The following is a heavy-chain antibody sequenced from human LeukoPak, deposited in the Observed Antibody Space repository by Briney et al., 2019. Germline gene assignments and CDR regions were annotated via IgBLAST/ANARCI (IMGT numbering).Heavy chain of an antibody. CDR2: IYYSGST. D-gene: IGHD3-22*01. Sequence: NPSETLSLTCTVSGGSISSYYWSWIRQPPGKGLEWIGYIYYSGSTNYNPSLKSRVTMSVDTSKNQFSLKLSSVTAADTAVYYCARVGTYYYDSSGYYSGPNDAFDIWGQGTMVTVSS. CDR3: ARVGTYYYDSSGYYSGPNDAFDI. CDR1: GGSISSYY. V-gene: IGHV4-59*08. J-gene: IGHJ3*02.